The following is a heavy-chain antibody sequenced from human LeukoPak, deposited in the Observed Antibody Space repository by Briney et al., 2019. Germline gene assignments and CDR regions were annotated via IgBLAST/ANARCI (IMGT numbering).Heavy chain of an antibody. Sequence: GGSLRLSCAASGFTFTHAWMSWVRQAPGKGLEWVGRIKSITDGGKTENAAPVKGRFTMSRDDSKNTLFLQMNSLKTEDTGVYYCTAMSKNSSSWTTRRSMDYYGMDVWGQGTTVTVSS. CDR3: TAMSKNSSSWTTRRSMDYYGMDV. CDR1: GFTFTHAW. J-gene: IGHJ6*02. V-gene: IGHV3-15*01. CDR2: IKSITDGGKT. D-gene: IGHD6-13*01.